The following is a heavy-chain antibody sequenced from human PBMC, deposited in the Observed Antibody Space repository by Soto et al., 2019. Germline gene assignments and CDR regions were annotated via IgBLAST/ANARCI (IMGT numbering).Heavy chain of an antibody. J-gene: IGHJ4*02. Sequence: QVQLVQSGAEVKKPGASVKVSCKASGYTFTSYGISWVRQAPGQGLEWMGWISAYNGNTNYAQKLQGRVTMNTDTATRTVHMELRSLRSDDTAAYYCARMESRWDVSHFYYWGQGTLVTVSS. V-gene: IGHV1-18*01. D-gene: IGHD1-26*01. CDR3: ARMESRWDVSHFYY. CDR1: GYTFTSYG. CDR2: ISAYNGNT.